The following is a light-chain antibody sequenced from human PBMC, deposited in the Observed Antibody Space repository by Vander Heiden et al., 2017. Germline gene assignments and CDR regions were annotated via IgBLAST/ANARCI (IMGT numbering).Light chain of an antibody. CDR2: DTS. CDR1: QDITKY. V-gene: IGKV1-33*01. J-gene: IGKJ1*01. CDR3: QQEDNLPWT. Sequence: DIQVTQSPSSLSASEGDRVTITCQASQDITKYISWFQQKPGKAPQLLIYDTSNLERGVPSRFSGSGSGSDFTFSISKVQPEDLATYYCQQEDNLPWTFGQGTKVELK.